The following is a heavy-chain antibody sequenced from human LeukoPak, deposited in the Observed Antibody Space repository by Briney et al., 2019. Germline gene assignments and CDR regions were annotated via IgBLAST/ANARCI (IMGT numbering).Heavy chain of an antibody. V-gene: IGHV5-51*01. CDR3: ARLLNYDDLDY. Sequence: GESLKISCKGSGYSFTNYWVGWVRQMPGKGLEWMGIIYPGDSDTRYSPSFQGQVTISADKSNTAACLQWSSLKASDTAMYYCARLLNYDDLDYWGQGTLVTVSS. D-gene: IGHD3-22*01. CDR1: GYSFTNYW. J-gene: IGHJ4*02. CDR2: IYPGDSDT.